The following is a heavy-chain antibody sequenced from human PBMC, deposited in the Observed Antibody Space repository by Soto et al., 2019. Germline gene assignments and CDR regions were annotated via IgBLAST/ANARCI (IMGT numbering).Heavy chain of an antibody. J-gene: IGHJ4*02. D-gene: IGHD3-22*01. CDR2: INSDGSST. CDR3: AREGDSSVFPDY. CDR1: GFTFSNYW. Sequence: GRSLRLSCAASGFTFSNYWMHWVSKAPGKGLVWVSRINSDGSSTYYADSVKGRFTISRDNGKKTVSLQMNSLRAEDTAVYYCAREGDSSVFPDYWGQGTLLTVSS. V-gene: IGHV3-74*01.